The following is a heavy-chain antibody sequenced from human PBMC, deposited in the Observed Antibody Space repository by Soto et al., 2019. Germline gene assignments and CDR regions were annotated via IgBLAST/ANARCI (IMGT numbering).Heavy chain of an antibody. CDR3: ARENSIASLSYYYGMEV. D-gene: IGHD6-6*01. Sequence: QVQLVQSGAEVKKPGSSVKVSCKASGGTFTGNPISWVRQAPGRGLEWMGGIIPMFGTTNYAQKFQGRVTITADASTTTAYMELNSLRSEDTAVYYCARENSIASLSYYYGMEVWGQGTTVTVSS. J-gene: IGHJ6*02. CDR2: IIPMFGTT. V-gene: IGHV1-69*01. CDR1: GGTFTGNP.